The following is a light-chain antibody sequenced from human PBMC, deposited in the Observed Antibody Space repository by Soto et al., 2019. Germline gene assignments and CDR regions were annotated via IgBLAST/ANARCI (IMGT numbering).Light chain of an antibody. CDR3: QKYNSAPPT. J-gene: IGKJ4*01. CDR2: AAS. Sequence: DIQMTQSPSSLSASVGDRVTITCRASQGISSYLAWYQQKPGKVPKLLIYAASTLQSGVPSRFSGSGSGTDFTLTISSLQTEDVATYYCQKYNSAPPTFGGGTKLEIK. CDR1: QGISSY. V-gene: IGKV1-27*01.